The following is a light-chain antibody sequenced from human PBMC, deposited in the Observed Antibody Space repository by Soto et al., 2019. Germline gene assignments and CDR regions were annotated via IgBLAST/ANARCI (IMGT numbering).Light chain of an antibody. CDR1: QSVAGY. CDR3: QQRAKWPQT. CDR2: DAF. V-gene: IGKV3-11*01. J-gene: IGKJ1*01. Sequence: EVVLTQSPVTLSLSPGERATLSCRASQSVAGYLAWYQQKPGQAPRLLIYDAFNRATGIPARFSGSGSGTDFTLTISSLDPEDFAVYYCQQRAKWPQTFGQGTKVEIK.